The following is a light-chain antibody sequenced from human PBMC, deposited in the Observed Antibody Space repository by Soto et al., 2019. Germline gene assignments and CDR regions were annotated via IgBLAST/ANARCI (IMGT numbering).Light chain of an antibody. CDR3: QSYDSSLSAVV. Sequence: QPVLTQPPSVSGAPGQRVTISCTGSSSNIGSGYDVHWYQHLPVTAPKLFIFGNDNRPSGVPDRSSGSKSGTSASLAITGLQTEDEADYYCQSYDSSLSAVVFGGGTKVTVL. V-gene: IGLV1-40*01. CDR2: GND. CDR1: SSNIGSGYD. J-gene: IGLJ2*01.